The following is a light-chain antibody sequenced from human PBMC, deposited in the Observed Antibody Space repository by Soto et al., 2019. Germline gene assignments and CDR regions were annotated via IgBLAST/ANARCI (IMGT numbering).Light chain of an antibody. Sequence: DVVMAQSPDSLALSLGERATVNCKSSQSVLYRADNKTYLAWYHQRPGQPPKLLIYWASTRESGVPDRFIGRGSGKDFTLTISSLQTEDVGVYYCQQSFGIPFTFGPGTTVDI. J-gene: IGKJ3*01. CDR3: QQSFGIPFT. V-gene: IGKV4-1*01. CDR2: WAS. CDR1: QSVLYRADNKTY.